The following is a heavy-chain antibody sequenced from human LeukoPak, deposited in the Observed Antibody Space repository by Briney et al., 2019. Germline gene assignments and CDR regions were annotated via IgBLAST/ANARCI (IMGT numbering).Heavy chain of an antibody. Sequence: GGALRLSCAASGFTFSSCEMNWVRQAPGKGLEWVSYISSSGSTIYYADSVKRRFTISRDNSKNTLYLQMNSLRSEDTAVYYCAKFGYNRFDYWGQGTLVTVSS. CDR2: ISSSGSTI. D-gene: IGHD5-24*01. CDR3: AKFGYNRFDY. V-gene: IGHV3-48*03. CDR1: GFTFSSCE. J-gene: IGHJ4*02.